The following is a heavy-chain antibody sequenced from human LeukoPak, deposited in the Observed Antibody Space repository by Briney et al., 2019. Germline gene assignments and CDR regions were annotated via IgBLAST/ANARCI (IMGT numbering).Heavy chain of an antibody. CDR2: INHSGST. D-gene: IGHD2-2*01. J-gene: IGHJ6*03. Sequence: SETLSLTCAVYGGSFSGYYWSWLRQPPGKGLEWIGEINHSGSTNYNPSLKSRVTVSVDTSKNQFSLKLSSVTAADTAVYYCARARYCSSTSCYALYYYYYYMDVWGKGTTVTVSS. CDR3: ARARYCSSTSCYALYYYYYYMDV. V-gene: IGHV4-34*01. CDR1: GGSFSGYY.